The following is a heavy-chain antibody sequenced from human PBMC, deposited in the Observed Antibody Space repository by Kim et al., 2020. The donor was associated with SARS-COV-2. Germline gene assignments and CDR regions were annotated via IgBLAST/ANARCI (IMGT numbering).Heavy chain of an antibody. CDR1: GFTFSDYT. CDR2: ITFSSSNM. J-gene: IGHJ4*02. Sequence: GGSLRLSCAASGFTFSDYTINWVRQAPGRGLEWISSITFSSSNMYYADSVKGRFTISRDNAKNSLFLQMTGLRDEDTAVYYCARGQRWLDLNSGYFDYWGQGNMVTVSS. V-gene: IGHV3-48*02. D-gene: IGHD5-18*01. CDR3: ARGQRWLDLNSGYFDY.